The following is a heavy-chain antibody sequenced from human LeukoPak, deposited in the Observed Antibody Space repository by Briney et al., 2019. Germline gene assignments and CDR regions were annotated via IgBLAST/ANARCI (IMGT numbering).Heavy chain of an antibody. Sequence: GGSLRLSCAASGFTFSSYWMSWVRQAPGKGLEWVANIKRDGSEKYYVDSVKGRFTISRDNAKNSLYLQMNSLRAEDTAVYYCARDGAYFDGSGSSDYWGQGTLVTVSS. CDR1: GFTFSSYW. CDR2: IKRDGSEK. CDR3: ARDGAYFDGSGSSDY. V-gene: IGHV3-7*01. D-gene: IGHD3-10*01. J-gene: IGHJ4*02.